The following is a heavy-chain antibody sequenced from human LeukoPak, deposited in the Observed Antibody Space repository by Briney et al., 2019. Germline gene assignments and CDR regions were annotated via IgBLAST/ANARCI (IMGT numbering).Heavy chain of an antibody. J-gene: IGHJ4*02. Sequence: QPGGSLRLSCAASGFTFSSYWMHWVRQVPGKGLVWVSRINRDGGTTGYSDSAKGRFTISRDNAKNTLYLQMNGLRAEDTAVYYCVSVGDYGDYANYFDYWGQGTLVTVSS. V-gene: IGHV3-74*01. CDR1: GFTFSSYW. CDR2: INRDGGTT. CDR3: VSVGDYGDYANYFDY. D-gene: IGHD4-17*01.